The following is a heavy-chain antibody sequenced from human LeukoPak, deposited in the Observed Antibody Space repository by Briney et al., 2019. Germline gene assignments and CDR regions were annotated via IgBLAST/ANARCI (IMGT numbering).Heavy chain of an antibody. J-gene: IGHJ6*02. CDR2: ISANTGNT. V-gene: IGHV1-18*01. CDR3: ARSSSGYNYRYNYGMDV. Sequence: ASVKVSCKASGYTFTNYGLFWVRQAPEQGFEWMGWISANTGNTKALQSFKGRVTMTTDTATSTAYMELRSLTSVDTAVYYCARSSSGYNYRYNYGMDVWGQGTTVIVSS. D-gene: IGHD5-12*01. CDR1: GYTFTNYG.